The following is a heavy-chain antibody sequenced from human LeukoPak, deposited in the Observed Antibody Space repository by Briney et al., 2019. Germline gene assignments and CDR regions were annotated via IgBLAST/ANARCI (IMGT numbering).Heavy chain of an antibody. V-gene: IGHV1-46*01. Sequence: ASVKVSCKASGYTFTSYYMHWVRQAPGQGLEWMGIINPSGGSTSYAQKFQGRVTMTRDTSTSTVYMELSSLRSDDTAVYYCARDQITMIVVGSGDAFDIWGQGTMVTVSS. CDR1: GYTFTSYY. CDR2: INPSGGST. CDR3: ARDQITMIVVGSGDAFDI. D-gene: IGHD3-22*01. J-gene: IGHJ3*02.